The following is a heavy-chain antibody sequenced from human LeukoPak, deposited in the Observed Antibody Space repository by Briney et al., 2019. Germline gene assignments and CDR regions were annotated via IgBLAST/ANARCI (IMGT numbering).Heavy chain of an antibody. J-gene: IGHJ5*02. CDR2: INSDGSST. CDR3: ARDNYDILTGYRNWFDP. D-gene: IGHD3-9*01. CDR1: GFTFSSSW. Sequence: PGGSLRLSCAASGFTFSSSWMHWVRQAPGKGLVWVSRINSDGSSTSYADSVKGRFTISRDNAKNTLYLQMNSLRAEDTAVYYCARDNYDILTGYRNWFDPWGQGTLVTVSS. V-gene: IGHV3-74*01.